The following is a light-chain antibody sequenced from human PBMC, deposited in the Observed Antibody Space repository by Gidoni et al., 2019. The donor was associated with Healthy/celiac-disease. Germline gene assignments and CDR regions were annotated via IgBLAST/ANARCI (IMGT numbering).Light chain of an antibody. CDR3: QAWDSSTYVV. CDR2: QDS. CDR1: KLGDKY. V-gene: IGLV3-1*01. Sequence: ELPQPPSVSVSPGQTASITCSGDKLGDKYACWYQQKPGQSPVLVIYQDSKRPSGIPERFSGSNSGNTATLTISGTQAMDEADYYCQAWDSSTYVVFGGGTKLTVL. J-gene: IGLJ2*01.